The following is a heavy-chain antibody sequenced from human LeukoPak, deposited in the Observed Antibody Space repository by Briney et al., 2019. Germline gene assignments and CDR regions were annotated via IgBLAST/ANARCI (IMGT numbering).Heavy chain of an antibody. Sequence: SETLSLTCTVSGGSISSSSNYWGWIRQPPGQGLEWIGSIYYSGSTYYNPSLKSRVTISVDTSKNQFSLRLNSVTAADTAVYYCASGSHYGYSSGWLYYWGQGTLVTVSS. D-gene: IGHD6-19*01. J-gene: IGHJ4*02. V-gene: IGHV4-39*01. CDR2: IYYSGST. CDR1: GGSISSSSNY. CDR3: ASGSHYGYSSGWLYY.